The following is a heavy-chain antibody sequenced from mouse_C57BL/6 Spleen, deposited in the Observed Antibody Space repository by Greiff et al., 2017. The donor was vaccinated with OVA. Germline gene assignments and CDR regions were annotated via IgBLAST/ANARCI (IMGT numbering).Heavy chain of an antibody. D-gene: IGHD1-1*01. J-gene: IGHJ4*01. CDR2: ISDGGSYT. V-gene: IGHV5-4*03. CDR3: ARINYYGSSYGYAMDY. CDR1: GFTFSSYA. Sequence: EVKLQESGGGLVKPGGSLKLSCAASGFTFSSYAMSWVRQTPEKRLEWVATISDGGSYTYYPDNVKGRFTISRDNAKNNLYLQMSHLKSEDTAMYYCARINYYGSSYGYAMDYWGQGTSVTVSS.